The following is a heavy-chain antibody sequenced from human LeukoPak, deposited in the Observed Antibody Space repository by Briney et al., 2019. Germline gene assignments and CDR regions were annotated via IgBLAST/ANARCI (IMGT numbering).Heavy chain of an antibody. V-gene: IGHV3-7*01. CDR1: GFTFSHFW. J-gene: IGHJ4*02. Sequence: GGSLRLSCAASGFTFSHFWMSWVRQAPGKGLEWVAYIKKTGSETYYVDSVKGRFTITRDNTRNSLFLQMYSLRAEDTAVYFCARDEYYGGNWGQGTLVTVSS. D-gene: IGHD4-23*01. CDR3: ARDEYYGGN. CDR2: IKKTGSET.